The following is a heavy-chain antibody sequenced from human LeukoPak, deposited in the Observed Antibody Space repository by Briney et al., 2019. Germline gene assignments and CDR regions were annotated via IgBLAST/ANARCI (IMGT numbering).Heavy chain of an antibody. V-gene: IGHV3-48*03. CDR1: GFTFSSYG. CDR2: ISSSGSTI. Sequence: GGSLRLSCAASGFTFSSYGMNWVRQAPGKGLEWVSYISSSGSTIYYADSVKGRFTISRDNAKNSLYLQMNSLRAEDTAVYYCARAIHDYVWGSYRYNALDIWGQGTMVTVSS. D-gene: IGHD3-16*02. J-gene: IGHJ3*02. CDR3: ARAIHDYVWGSYRYNALDI.